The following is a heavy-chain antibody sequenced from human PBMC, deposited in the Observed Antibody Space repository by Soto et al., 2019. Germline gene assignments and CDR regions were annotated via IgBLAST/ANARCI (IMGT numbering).Heavy chain of an antibody. D-gene: IGHD6-13*01. CDR2: IYTAGGT. Sequence: EVQLVESGGGLIQRGGSLRLSCAASGFTISSYYMTWVRQAPGKGLEWVSVIYTAGGTYYADSVKGRFTISRDNSKNTLYLQMNSLRAEDSAVYYCARRGILRTGPLDYWGQGALDTVSS. CDR1: GFTISSYY. V-gene: IGHV3-53*01. J-gene: IGHJ4*02. CDR3: ARRGILRTGPLDY.